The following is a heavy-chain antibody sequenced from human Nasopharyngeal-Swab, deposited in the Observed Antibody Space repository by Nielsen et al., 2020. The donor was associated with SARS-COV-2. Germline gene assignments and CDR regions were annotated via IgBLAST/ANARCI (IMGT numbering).Heavy chain of an antibody. D-gene: IGHD4-23*01. CDR2: ISSSSSYI. CDR1: GFTFSSYS. V-gene: IGHV3-21*01. Sequence: ETLSLTCAASGFTFSSYSMNWVRQAPGKGLEWVSSISSSSSYIYYAGSVKGRFTISRDNAKNSLYLQMNSLRAEDTAVYYCARALRWGAFDIWGQGTMVTVSS. J-gene: IGHJ3*02. CDR3: ARALRWGAFDI.